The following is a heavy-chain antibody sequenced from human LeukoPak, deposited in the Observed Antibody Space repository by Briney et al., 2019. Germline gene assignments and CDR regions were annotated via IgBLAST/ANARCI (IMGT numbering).Heavy chain of an antibody. D-gene: IGHD3-22*01. Sequence: SETLSLTCTVSGGSISSYYWSWIRQPPGKGLEWIGYIYYSGSTNYNPSLKSRVTISVDTSKNQFSLKLSSVTAADTAVYYCAGGVSYYDSSGYYNEYFQHWGKGTLVTVSS. CDR1: GGSISSYY. V-gene: IGHV4-59*08. CDR3: AGGVSYYDSSGYYNEYFQH. J-gene: IGHJ1*01. CDR2: IYYSGST.